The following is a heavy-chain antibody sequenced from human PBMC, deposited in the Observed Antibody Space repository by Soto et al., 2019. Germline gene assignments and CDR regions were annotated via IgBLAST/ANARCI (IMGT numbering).Heavy chain of an antibody. CDR1: GLSFSSLW. Sequence: GGSLRLSCEASGLSFSSLWMTWLRQAPGKGLEWVANIKEDGSQRNYLDSVEGRFTISRDNAKNSLYLQMTNLRAEDTATYYCVTGTLNFGYCGQGTLVTVSS. J-gene: IGHJ4*02. CDR2: IKEDGSQR. V-gene: IGHV3-7*01. CDR3: VTGTLNFGY.